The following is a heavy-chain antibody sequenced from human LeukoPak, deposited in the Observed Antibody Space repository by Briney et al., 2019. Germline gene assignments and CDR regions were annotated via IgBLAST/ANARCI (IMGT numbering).Heavy chain of an antibody. V-gene: IGHV3-66*01. Sequence: GGSLRLSCAASGFTVNTNYMTWVRQAPGKGLEWVSVLYSGGGAYYADSVKDRFTISRDYSQNTLLLQMNSLRAEDTALYYCARGKTSDDIVEDAFDIWGQGTMVAVSS. J-gene: IGHJ3*02. CDR3: ARGKTSDDIVEDAFDI. CDR1: GFTVNTNY. CDR2: LYSGGGA. D-gene: IGHD2-15*01.